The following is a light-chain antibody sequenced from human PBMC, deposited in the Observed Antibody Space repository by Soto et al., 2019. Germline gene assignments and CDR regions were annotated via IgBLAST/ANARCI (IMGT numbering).Light chain of an antibody. CDR2: GAS. CDR1: QSVSSN. J-gene: IGKJ1*01. V-gene: IGKV3-15*01. CDR3: QQYNNWQMWT. Sequence: EIVMTQSPATLAVSPGERATLSCRASQSVSSNLAWYQQKPGQATRLIIYGASTRANGIPARFSGSGSGTDFTLTISRLEPEDFASYYCQQYNNWQMWTFGQGTKVDIK.